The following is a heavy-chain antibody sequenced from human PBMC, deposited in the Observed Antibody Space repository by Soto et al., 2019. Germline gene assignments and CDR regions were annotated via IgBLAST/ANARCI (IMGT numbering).Heavy chain of an antibody. CDR1: GGSISSSSYY. CDR2: IYYSGST. D-gene: IGHD1-1*01. J-gene: IGHJ4*02. CDR3: ARLPITWNFDY. V-gene: IGHV4-39*01. Sequence: SETLSLTCTVSGGSISSSSYYWGWIRQPPGKGLEWIGSIYYSGSTYYNPSLKSRVTISVDTAKNQFSLKLSSVTAADTAVYYCARLPITWNFDYWGQGTLVTVSS.